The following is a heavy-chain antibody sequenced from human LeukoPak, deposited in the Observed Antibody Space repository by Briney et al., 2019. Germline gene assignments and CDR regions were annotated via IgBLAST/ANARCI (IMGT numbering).Heavy chain of an antibody. CDR3: ARVFGPHGMDV. J-gene: IGHJ6*02. CDR1: GGSIGNYY. Sequence: PSETLSLTCTVSGGSIGNYYWSWIRQPPGKGLEWIGYFFYSGSTNYNPSLKSRVTISVDTSKNQFSLKLSSVTAADTAVYYCARVFGPHGMDVWGQGTTVTVSS. V-gene: IGHV4-59*01. D-gene: IGHD3-3*01. CDR2: FFYSGST.